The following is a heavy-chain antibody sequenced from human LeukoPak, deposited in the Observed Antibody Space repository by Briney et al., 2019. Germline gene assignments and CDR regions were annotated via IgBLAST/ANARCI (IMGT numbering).Heavy chain of an antibody. CDR1: GFTFSSYA. D-gene: IGHD2-2*01. Sequence: GRSLRLSCAASGFTFSSYAMHWVRQAPGKGLEWVAVISYDGSNKYSADSVKGRFTISRDNSKNTLYLQMNSLRAEDTAVYYCARDLDIVVVPAATNAGFNWFDPWGQGTLVTVSS. V-gene: IGHV3-30*04. CDR3: ARDLDIVVVPAATNAGFNWFDP. J-gene: IGHJ5*02. CDR2: ISYDGSNK.